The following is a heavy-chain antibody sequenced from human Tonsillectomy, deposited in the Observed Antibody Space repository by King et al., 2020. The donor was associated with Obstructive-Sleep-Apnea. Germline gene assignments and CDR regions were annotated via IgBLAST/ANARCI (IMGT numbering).Heavy chain of an antibody. CDR2: ITDSSSPR. CDR3: ARDPYNWNFYYHYGMDV. V-gene: IGHV3-48*04. Sequence: VQLVESGGGFIQPGGSLRLSCAASGFTFSRVGMNLVRQAPGKGLEWVSYITDSSSPRYYADSVKGRCTISRDNAKNSLYLQMNSLRAEDTAVYYCARDPYNWNFYYHYGMDVWGQGTTVTVSS. J-gene: IGHJ6*02. D-gene: IGHD1-7*01. CDR1: GFTFSRVG.